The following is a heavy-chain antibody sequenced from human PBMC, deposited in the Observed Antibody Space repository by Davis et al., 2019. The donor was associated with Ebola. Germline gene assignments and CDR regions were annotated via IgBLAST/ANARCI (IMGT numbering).Heavy chain of an antibody. Sequence: GESLKISCKGSGFSFTSSWIGWVRQMPGKGLAWMGITYADDSDAAYSPSFQGQVTISADKSISTAYLQWSSLKASDTAIYYCARRLVTADDAFDIWGQGTMVTVSS. CDR2: TYADDSDA. CDR3: ARRLVTADDAFDI. V-gene: IGHV5-51*01. J-gene: IGHJ3*02. CDR1: GFSFTSSW. D-gene: IGHD2-21*02.